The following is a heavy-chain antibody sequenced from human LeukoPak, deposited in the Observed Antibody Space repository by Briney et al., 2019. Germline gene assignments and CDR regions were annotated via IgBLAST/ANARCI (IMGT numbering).Heavy chain of an antibody. Sequence: GGSLRLSCAASGFTVSSNYMSWVRQAPGKGLEWVSVIYSGGSTYYADSVKGRFTISRDNSKNTLYLQMNSLRAEDTAVYYCARVRSDSSSWYGVYYYGMDVWGQGTTVAVSS. CDR2: IYSGGST. CDR3: ARVRSDSSSWYGVYYYGMDV. D-gene: IGHD6-13*01. V-gene: IGHV3-66*01. CDR1: GFTVSSNY. J-gene: IGHJ6*02.